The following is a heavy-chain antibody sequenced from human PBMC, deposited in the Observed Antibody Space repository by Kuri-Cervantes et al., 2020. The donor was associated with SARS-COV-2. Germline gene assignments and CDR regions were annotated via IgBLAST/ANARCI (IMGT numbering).Heavy chain of an antibody. V-gene: IGHV4-4*07. CDR1: GGSISSYY. CDR3: ARGVLLWFGELSYMDV. Sequence: LETLSLTCTVSGGSISSYYWSWIRQPAGKGLEWIGRIYTSGSTNYNPSLKSRVTMSVDTSKNQFSLKLSSVTAADTAVYYCARGVLLWFGELSYMDVWGKGTTVTVSS. D-gene: IGHD3-10*01. CDR2: IYTSGST. J-gene: IGHJ6*03.